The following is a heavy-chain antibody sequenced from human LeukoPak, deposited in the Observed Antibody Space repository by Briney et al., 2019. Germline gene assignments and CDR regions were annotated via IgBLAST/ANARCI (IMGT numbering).Heavy chain of an antibody. D-gene: IGHD4-17*01. CDR3: AKDMVHDYGDYVTFDY. J-gene: IGHJ4*02. V-gene: IGHV3-9*01. CDR1: GFTFDDYA. CDR2: ISWNSGSI. Sequence: GRSLRLSCAASGFTFDDYAMHWVRQAPGKGLEWVSGISWNSGSIGYADSVKGRFTISRDNAKNSLYLQMDSLRAEDTALYYCAKDMVHDYGDYVTFDYWGQGTLVTVSS.